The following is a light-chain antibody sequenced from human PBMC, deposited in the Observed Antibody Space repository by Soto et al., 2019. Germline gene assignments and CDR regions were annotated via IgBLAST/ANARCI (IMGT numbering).Light chain of an antibody. Sequence: QSALTQPPSVSGAPGQRVIISCTGSSSNIGAGYDVHWYQQLPGRAPKLLIYGNTNRPSGVPDRFSGSKSGTSASLAITGLQAEDEADYYCLSFDSSLSVVFGGGTKLTVL. V-gene: IGLV1-40*01. CDR2: GNT. CDR3: LSFDSSLSVV. CDR1: SSNIGAGYD. J-gene: IGLJ2*01.